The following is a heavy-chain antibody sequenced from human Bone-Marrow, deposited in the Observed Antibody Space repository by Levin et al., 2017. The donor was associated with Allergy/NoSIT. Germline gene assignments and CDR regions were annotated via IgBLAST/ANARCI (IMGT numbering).Heavy chain of an antibody. J-gene: IGHJ6*02. CDR3: ARVRFYYSFYSMDV. V-gene: IGHV4-38-2*02. CDR2: IYHSGHS. Sequence: SQTLSLTCSVSGYSISNGYYWGWIRQPPGKGLEWIGTIYHSGHSYYNASLTSRVTMSVDTSNNQFSLKMSSVTAADTAVYYCARVRFYYSFYSMDVWGQGTTLTVSS. CDR1: GYSISNGYY.